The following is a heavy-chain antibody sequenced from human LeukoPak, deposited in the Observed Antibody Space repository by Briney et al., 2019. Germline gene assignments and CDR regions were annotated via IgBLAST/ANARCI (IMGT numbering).Heavy chain of an antibody. D-gene: IGHD5-12*01. CDR1: GGSISSNY. J-gene: IGHJ4*02. V-gene: IGHV4-59*01. Sequence: SETLSLTCTVSGGSISSNYWSWIRQPPGKGLEWIGYIYNSGGINYNPSLKSRVAISVDTSKNQFSLKLNSVTAADTAVYYCARTSGYTYFDYWGQGTLSPSPQ. CDR2: IYNSGGI. CDR3: ARTSGYTYFDY.